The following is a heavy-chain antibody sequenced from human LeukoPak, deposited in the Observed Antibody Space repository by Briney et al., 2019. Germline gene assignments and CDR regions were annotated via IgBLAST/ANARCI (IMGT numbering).Heavy chain of an antibody. D-gene: IGHD5-18*01. CDR1: GGSISSGSYY. CDR2: IYTSGST. CDR3: AREPTVDTALDNYYYYYMDV. Sequence: PSQTLSLTCTVSGGSISSGSYYWSWIRQPAGKGLEWIGRIYTSGSTNYNPSLKSRVTISVDTSKNQFSLKLSSVTAADTAVYYCAREPTVDTALDNYYYYYMDVWGKGTTVTVSS. V-gene: IGHV4-61*02. J-gene: IGHJ6*03.